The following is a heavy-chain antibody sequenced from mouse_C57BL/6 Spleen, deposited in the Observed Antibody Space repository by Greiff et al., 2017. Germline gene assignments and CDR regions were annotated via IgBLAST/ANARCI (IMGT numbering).Heavy chain of an antibody. J-gene: IGHJ3*01. V-gene: IGHV14-4*01. CDR2: IDPENGDT. Sequence: VQLQQSGAELVRPGASVKLSCTASGFNIKDDYMHWVEQRPEQGLEWIGWIDPENGDTEYASKFQGKATITEDTSSNTAYLQLSSLTSEDTAVYYCLYPAFAYWGQGTLVTVSA. D-gene: IGHD1-1*01. CDR3: LYPAFAY. CDR1: GFNIKDDY.